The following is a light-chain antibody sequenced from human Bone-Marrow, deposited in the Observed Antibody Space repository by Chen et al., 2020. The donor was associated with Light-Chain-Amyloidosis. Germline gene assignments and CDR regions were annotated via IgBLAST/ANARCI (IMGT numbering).Light chain of an antibody. CDR2: RDT. CDR1: DLPTKY. Sequence: SYELTQPPSVSVSPGQTARITCSGDDLPTKYAYCYQQKPGQAPVLVIHRDTARPSGISERFSGSRSGTTATLTISGVQAEDEADYHCQSADSSGTYEVIFGGGTKLTVL. J-gene: IGLJ2*01. V-gene: IGLV3-25*03. CDR3: QSADSSGTYEVI.